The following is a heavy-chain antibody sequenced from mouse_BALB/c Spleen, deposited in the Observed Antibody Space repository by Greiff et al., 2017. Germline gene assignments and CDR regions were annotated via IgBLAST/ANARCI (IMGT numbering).Heavy chain of an antibody. CDR3: ARGRDAFDY. Sequence: LLQSGAELVRPGTSVKISCKASGYTFTNYWLGWVKQRPGHGLEWIGDIYPGGGYTNYNEKFKGKATLTADTSSSTAYMQLSSLTSEDSAVYFCARGRDAFDYWGQGTTLTVSS. V-gene: IGHV1-63*02. CDR2: IYPGGGYT. CDR1: GYTFTNYW. J-gene: IGHJ2*01.